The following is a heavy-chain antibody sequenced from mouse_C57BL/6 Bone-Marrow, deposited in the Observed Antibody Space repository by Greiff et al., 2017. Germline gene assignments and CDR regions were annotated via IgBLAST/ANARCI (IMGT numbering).Heavy chain of an antibody. CDR1: GYSITSGYY. Sequence: ESGPGLVKPSQSLSLTCSVTGYSITSGYYWNWIRQFPGNKLEWMGYISYDGSNNYNPSLKNRISITRDTSKNQFFLKLNSVTTEDTATYYCARGGIYYYGSSPYAMDYWGQGTSVTVSS. J-gene: IGHJ4*01. CDR2: ISYDGSN. CDR3: ARGGIYYYGSSPYAMDY. D-gene: IGHD1-1*01. V-gene: IGHV3-6*01.